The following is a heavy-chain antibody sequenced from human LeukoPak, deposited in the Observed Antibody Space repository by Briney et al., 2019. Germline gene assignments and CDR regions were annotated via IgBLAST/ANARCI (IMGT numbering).Heavy chain of an antibody. V-gene: IGHV4-59*01. CDR1: GGSISSYW. D-gene: IGHD6-19*01. Sequence: SETLSLTCTVSGGSISSYWWSWIRQPPGKGLEWIGYMYYSGSTNYNPSLKSRVTTSVDMSKNQFSLKLTSVTAADTAVYYCARVVPVAGLASSFDYWGQGTLVTVSS. CDR2: MYYSGST. J-gene: IGHJ4*02. CDR3: ARVVPVAGLASSFDY.